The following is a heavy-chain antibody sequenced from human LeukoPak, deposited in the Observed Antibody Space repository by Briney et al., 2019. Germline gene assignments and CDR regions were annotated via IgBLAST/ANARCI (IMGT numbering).Heavy chain of an antibody. D-gene: IGHD3-22*01. CDR2: IYYSGST. J-gene: IGHJ4*02. V-gene: IGHV4-59*01. Sequence: PSETLSLTCTVSGGSISSYYWSWIRQPPGKGLEWIGYIYYSGSTNYNPSLKSRVTISVDTSKNQFSLKLSSVTAADTAVYYCARAMGYYDSSGYYYGEGYFDYWGQGTLVTVSS. CDR1: GGSISSYY. CDR3: ARAMGYYDSSGYYYGEGYFDY.